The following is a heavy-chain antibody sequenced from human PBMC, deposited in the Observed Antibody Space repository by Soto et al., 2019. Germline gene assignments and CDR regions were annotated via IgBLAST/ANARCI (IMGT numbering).Heavy chain of an antibody. CDR3: AIQPITMVRGVVGAFDI. CDR2: IYYSGST. J-gene: IGHJ3*02. Sequence: SETLSLTCTVSGGSISSSSYYWGWIRQPPGKGLEWIGSIYYSGSTYYNPSLKSRVTISVDTSKNQFSLKLSSVTAADTAVYYCAIQPITMVRGVVGAFDIWGQGTMVTVSS. D-gene: IGHD3-10*01. CDR1: GGSISSSSYY. V-gene: IGHV4-39*01.